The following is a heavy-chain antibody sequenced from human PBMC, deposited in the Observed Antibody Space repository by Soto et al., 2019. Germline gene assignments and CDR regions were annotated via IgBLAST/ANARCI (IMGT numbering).Heavy chain of an antibody. D-gene: IGHD6-13*01. Sequence: GESLKISCKGSGYTFTNYWIGWVRQMPGKGLEWMGFIHPGDSDTRYSPSFQGQVTISADKSISTAYLQWSSLKASDTAIYYCATMGLLIAATASLDYWGQGTLVTVSS. V-gene: IGHV5-51*01. CDR2: IHPGDSDT. CDR3: ATMGLLIAATASLDY. CDR1: GYTFTNYW. J-gene: IGHJ4*02.